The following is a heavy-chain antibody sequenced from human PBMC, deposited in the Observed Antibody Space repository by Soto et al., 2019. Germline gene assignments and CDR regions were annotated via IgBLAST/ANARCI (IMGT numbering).Heavy chain of an antibody. D-gene: IGHD3-16*02. Sequence: PGESLKISCKGSGYSFTSYWISWVRQMPGKGLECMGRIDPSDSYTNYSPSFQGHVTISADKSISTAYLQWSSLKASDTAMYYCASSKPPSTFGGVIANRAFDIWGQGTMVTVSS. V-gene: IGHV5-10-1*01. CDR2: IDPSDSYT. CDR1: GYSFTSYW. CDR3: ASSKPPSTFGGVIANRAFDI. J-gene: IGHJ3*02.